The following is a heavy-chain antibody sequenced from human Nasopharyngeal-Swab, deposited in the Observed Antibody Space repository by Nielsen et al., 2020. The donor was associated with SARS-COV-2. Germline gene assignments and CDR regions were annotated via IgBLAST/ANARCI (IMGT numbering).Heavy chain of an antibody. CDR1: GFTFNTYS. D-gene: IGHD2-21*02. V-gene: IGHV3-23*01. CDR3: AKEAPSCGADCRSLSDY. J-gene: IGHJ4*02. CDR2: INGGGSTP. Sequence: GESLKISCAASGFTFNTYSMTWVRQAPGKGLEWVSLINGGGSTPYYADFVKGRFTISRDNSKNTLYLQMNRLKADDTAIYYCAKEAPSCGADCRSLSDYWGQGILVTVSS.